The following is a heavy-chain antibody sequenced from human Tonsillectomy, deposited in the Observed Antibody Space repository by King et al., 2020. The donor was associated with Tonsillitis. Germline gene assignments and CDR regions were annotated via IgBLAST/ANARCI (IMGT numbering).Heavy chain of an antibody. CDR2: MYYSGTI. V-gene: IGHV4-39*01. CDR1: GGSISSSDHY. D-gene: IGHD2-15*01. J-gene: IGHJ4*02. Sequence: QLQESDPGVVKPSETLSLTCTVSGGSISSSDHYWAWIRQPPGKGLEWIGYMYYSGTIFYNPSLKSRITISGGTSENRFSLNLSSVTAADAAVYFCARSVSGSFDYWGQGALVTVSS. CDR3: ARSVSGSFDY.